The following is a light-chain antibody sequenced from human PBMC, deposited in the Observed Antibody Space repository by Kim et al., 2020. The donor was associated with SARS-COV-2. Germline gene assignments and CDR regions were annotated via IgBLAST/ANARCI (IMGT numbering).Light chain of an antibody. J-gene: IGLJ1*01. Sequence: RVTISCTGSSSNIGAGYDVQWDQQLPGTAPKLLIYGNSNRPSGVPDRFSGSKSGTSASLAITGLQAEDEADYYCQSYDSSLSGYVFGTGTKVTVL. CDR2: GNS. CDR3: QSYDSSLSGYV. V-gene: IGLV1-40*01. CDR1: SSNIGAGYD.